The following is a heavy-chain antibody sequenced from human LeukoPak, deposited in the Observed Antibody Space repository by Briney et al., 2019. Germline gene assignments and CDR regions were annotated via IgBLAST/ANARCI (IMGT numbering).Heavy chain of an antibody. J-gene: IGHJ4*02. CDR2: IKQDGSEK. Sequence: GGSLRLSCAASGFTFSSYWMSWVRQAPGKGLEWVANIKQDGSEKYYVDSVKGRFTISRDNAKNSLYLRMNSLRAEDTAVYYCARGDEEVPAAGDYWGQGTLVTVSS. CDR3: ARGDEEVPAAGDY. D-gene: IGHD2-2*01. CDR1: GFTFSSYW. V-gene: IGHV3-7*03.